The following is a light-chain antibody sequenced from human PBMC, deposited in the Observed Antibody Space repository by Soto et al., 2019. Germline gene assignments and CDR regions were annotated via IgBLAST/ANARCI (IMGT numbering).Light chain of an antibody. Sequence: QSALTQPASVSGSPGQSITISGTGTSSDVGGYNYVSWYQQHPGKAPKLMIYEVSNRPSGVSNRFSGSKSGNTASLTISGLQAEDEADYYCSSYTSSSPLVVFGGGTKVTVL. V-gene: IGLV2-14*01. CDR1: SSDVGGYNY. CDR2: EVS. CDR3: SSYTSSSPLVV. J-gene: IGLJ2*01.